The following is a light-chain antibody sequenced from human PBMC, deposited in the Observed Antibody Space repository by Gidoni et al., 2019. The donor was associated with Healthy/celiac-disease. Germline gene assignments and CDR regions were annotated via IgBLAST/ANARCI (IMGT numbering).Light chain of an antibody. V-gene: IGKV1-39*01. CDR2: VSS. J-gene: IGKJ4*01. CDR1: QSISSY. Sequence: DIQMIQSLSSLSASVGDRDTITRRASQSISSYLHWYQQKPGKAPKLRIYVSSSLQSEVQPRFSVSGCGTEFALTISSLRPEDVATYDCQRSYSTRFTFRPGTKVEIK. CDR3: QRSYSTRFT.